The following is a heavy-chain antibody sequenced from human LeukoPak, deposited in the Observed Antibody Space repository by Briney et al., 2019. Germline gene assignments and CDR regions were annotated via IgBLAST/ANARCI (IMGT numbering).Heavy chain of an antibody. Sequence: ASVKVSCKASGYTFTGYYMHWVRQAPGQGLEWMGWINPNSGGTNYAQKFQGRVTMTRDTSISTAYMELSRLRSDDTAVYYCARLYYDFWGGYYPVFDYWGQGTLVTVSS. CDR3: ARLYYDFWGGYYPVFDY. D-gene: IGHD3-3*01. V-gene: IGHV1-2*02. J-gene: IGHJ4*02. CDR2: INPNSGGT. CDR1: GYTFTGYY.